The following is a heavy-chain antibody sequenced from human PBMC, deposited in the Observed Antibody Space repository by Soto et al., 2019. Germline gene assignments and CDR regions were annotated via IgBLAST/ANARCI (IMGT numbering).Heavy chain of an antibody. D-gene: IGHD3-3*01. V-gene: IGHV4-59*08. CDR1: GGSISSYY. J-gene: IGHJ3*02. Sequence: SETLSLTCTVSGGSISSYYWSWIRQPPGKGLEWIGYIYYSGSTNYDPSLKSRVTISVDTSKNQFSLKLSSVTAADTAVYYCARRSTYYDFWSGYYGAFDIWGQGTMVTVSS. CDR2: IYYSGST. CDR3: ARRSTYYDFWSGYYGAFDI.